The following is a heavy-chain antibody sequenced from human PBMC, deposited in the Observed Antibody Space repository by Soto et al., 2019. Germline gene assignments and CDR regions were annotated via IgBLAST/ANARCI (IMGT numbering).Heavy chain of an antibody. CDR1: GGTFSSYA. D-gene: IGHD3-3*01. J-gene: IGHJ5*02. V-gene: IGHV1-69*01. CDR3: ARDVSRGDFFPPSWFDP. Sequence: QVQLVQSGAEVKKPGSSVKVSCKASGGTFSSYAISWVRQAPGQGLEWMGGIIPIFGTANYAQKFQGRVTITADEFTRTAYMELSSLRSEDTAVYYCARDVSRGDFFPPSWFDPWGQGTLVTVSS. CDR2: IIPIFGTA.